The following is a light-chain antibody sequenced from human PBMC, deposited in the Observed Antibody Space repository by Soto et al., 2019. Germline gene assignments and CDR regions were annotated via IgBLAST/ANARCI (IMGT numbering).Light chain of an antibody. CDR3: QQFRNWPWT. J-gene: IGKJ1*01. V-gene: IGKV3D-15*01. CDR1: QSISIN. CDR2: AGS. Sequence: EIVLTQSPGTLSVSPGDRVTLSCRASQSISINLAWYQHKPGQAPRLLIHAGSTRATGIPARISGSGSGTEFTLTISSLQSEDFAVYYCQQFRNWPWTFGQGTRWIS.